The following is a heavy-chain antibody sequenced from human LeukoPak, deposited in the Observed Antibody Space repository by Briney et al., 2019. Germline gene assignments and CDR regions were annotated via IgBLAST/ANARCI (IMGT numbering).Heavy chain of an antibody. CDR3: AKRVWDYDSSGRYFDY. J-gene: IGHJ4*02. Sequence: GGSLRLSCAASGFTFSYNAMTWVRQAPGKGLEWVSAISGSGGSTYYADSVKGRFTISRDNSKNTLYLHMNSLRAEDTAVYYCAKRVWDYDSSGRYFDYWGQGTLVTVSS. D-gene: IGHD3-22*01. CDR2: ISGSGGST. V-gene: IGHV3-23*01. CDR1: GFTFSYNA.